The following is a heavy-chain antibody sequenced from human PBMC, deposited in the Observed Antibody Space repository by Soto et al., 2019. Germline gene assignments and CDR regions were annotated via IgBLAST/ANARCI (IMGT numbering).Heavy chain of an antibody. J-gene: IGHJ5*02. CDR1: GYTFTKYA. CDR2: INAGNGNT. D-gene: IGHD2-15*01. Sequence: QVQLVQSGAEVKKPGASVKVSCKASGYTFTKYAMHWVRQAPGQRLEWMGWINAGNGNTKYSQKFQGRVTFTRDTSASKAYMELSSLRSEDTAVYYCARGEGYCSGGTCYRWFDPWGQGTLVTVSS. CDR3: ARGEGYCSGGTCYRWFDP. V-gene: IGHV1-3*01.